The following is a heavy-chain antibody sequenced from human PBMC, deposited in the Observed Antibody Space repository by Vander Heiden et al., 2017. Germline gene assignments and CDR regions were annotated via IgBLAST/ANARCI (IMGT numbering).Heavy chain of an antibody. J-gene: IGHJ4*02. Sequence: QITLKESGPTLVNPTQTLTLTCTFSGFSLSTSGVGVGWIRQPPGKALEWLALIDWNDDKRYSPSMKSRLTITKDTSKNQVVLTMTKMDPVETATYYCAHAKGDIVVGPAAYIGSFDYWGQGTLVTVSS. V-gene: IGHV2-5*01. CDR2: IDWNDDK. CDR1: GFSLSTSGVG. CDR3: AHAKGDIVVGPAAYIGSFDY. D-gene: IGHD2-2*01.